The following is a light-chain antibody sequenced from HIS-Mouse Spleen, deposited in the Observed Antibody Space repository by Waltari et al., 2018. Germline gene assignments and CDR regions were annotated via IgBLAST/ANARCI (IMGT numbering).Light chain of an antibody. CDR2: EDS. CDR3: YSTDGSGNHRV. Sequence: SYELTQPPSVSVSPGQTARITCPGDALPNKYAYWYQQKSGQAPVLVIYEDSKRPSGIPERFSGSSSGTMATLTISGAQVEDEADYYCYSTDGSGNHRVFGGGTKLTVL. V-gene: IGLV3-10*01. CDR1: ALPNKY. J-gene: IGLJ2*01.